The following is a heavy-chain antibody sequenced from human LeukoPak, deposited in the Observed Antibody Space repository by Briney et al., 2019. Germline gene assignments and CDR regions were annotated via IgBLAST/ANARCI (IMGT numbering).Heavy chain of an antibody. D-gene: IGHD6-19*01. CDR2: ISYDGSNK. Sequence: PGGSLRLSCAASGFTFSSYGMHWVRQAPGKGLEWVAVISYDGSNKYYADSVKGRFTISRDNSKNTLYLQMNSLRAEDTAVYYCARDHQWLVLYYFDYWGQGTLVTVSS. CDR3: ARDHQWLVLYYFDY. J-gene: IGHJ4*02. V-gene: IGHV3-30*03. CDR1: GFTFSSYG.